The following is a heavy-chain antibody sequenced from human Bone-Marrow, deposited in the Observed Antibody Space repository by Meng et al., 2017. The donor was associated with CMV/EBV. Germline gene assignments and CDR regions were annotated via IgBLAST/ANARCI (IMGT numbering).Heavy chain of an antibody. CDR3: AKEGAKVGRFLEWAYNYYGMDV. Sequence: GESLKISCVASGFPFSDYAMNWVRQAPGKGLEWVSTISGVGSSTYYSDSVKGRFTIARDNSKNTLYLQMNSLRAEDTALYYCAKEGAKVGRFLEWAYNYYGMDVWGQGTTVTVSS. D-gene: IGHD3-3*01. CDR2: ISGVGSST. J-gene: IGHJ6*02. CDR1: GFPFSDYA. V-gene: IGHV3-23*01.